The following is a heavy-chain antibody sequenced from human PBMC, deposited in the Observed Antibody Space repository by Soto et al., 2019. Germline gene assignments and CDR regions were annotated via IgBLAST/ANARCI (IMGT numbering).Heavy chain of an antibody. J-gene: IGHJ4*02. CDR1: GSSISIRSYG. CDR3: ARRSTFWSGYIHDY. V-gene: IGHV4-39*01. Sequence: SETLCRTWTVSGSSISIRSYGWGWIRQPPGKGPESIGSAPYSGIGYYNPSLKSRVTISVDTSKNQFSLKLSSVTAADKAVYYCARRSTFWSGYIHDYWGQGTLVIVS. CDR2: APYSGIG. D-gene: IGHD3-3*01.